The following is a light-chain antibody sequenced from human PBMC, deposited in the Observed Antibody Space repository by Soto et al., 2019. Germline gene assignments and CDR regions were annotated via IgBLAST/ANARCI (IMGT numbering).Light chain of an antibody. Sequence: IVLTQSPDTLSLSPGERATLSCRASQSDSSNYLAWYQQKLGQAPRLLIYDASRRATGIPDRFSGSGSGTDFTLTISRLEPEDFVVYYCHQYGRSPTFGQGTKVEIK. J-gene: IGKJ1*01. CDR2: DAS. V-gene: IGKV3-20*01. CDR1: QSDSSNY. CDR3: HQYGRSPT.